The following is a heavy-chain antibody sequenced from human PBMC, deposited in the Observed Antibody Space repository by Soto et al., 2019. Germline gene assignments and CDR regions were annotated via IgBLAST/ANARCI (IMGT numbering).Heavy chain of an antibody. Sequence: TLSLTCTVSGGSISSGGYYWSWIRQHPGKGLEWIGYIYYSGSTYYNPSLKSRVTISVDTSKNQFSLKLSSVTAADTAVYYCARGDYGSGSYYKAYYFDYWGQGTLVTVSS. CDR1: GGSISSGGYY. J-gene: IGHJ4*02. CDR2: IYYSGST. V-gene: IGHV4-31*03. CDR3: ARGDYGSGSYYKAYYFDY. D-gene: IGHD3-10*01.